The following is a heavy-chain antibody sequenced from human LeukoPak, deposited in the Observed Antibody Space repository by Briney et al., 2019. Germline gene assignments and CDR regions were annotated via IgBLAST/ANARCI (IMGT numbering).Heavy chain of an antibody. CDR1: GGSFSGYY. J-gene: IGHJ3*02. V-gene: IGHV4-34*01. Sequence: PSETLSLTCAVYGGSFSGYYWSWIRQPPGKGLEWIGEINHSGSTNYNPSLKSRVTISVDTSKNQFSLKLSSVTAADTAVYYCARELPYDYVWGSYRYTPSTGNAFDIWGQGTMVTVSS. CDR2: INHSGST. CDR3: ARELPYDYVWGSYRYTPSTGNAFDI. D-gene: IGHD3-16*02.